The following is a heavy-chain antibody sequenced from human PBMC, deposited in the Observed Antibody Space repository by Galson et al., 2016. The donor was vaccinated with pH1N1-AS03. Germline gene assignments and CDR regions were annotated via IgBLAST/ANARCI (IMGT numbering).Heavy chain of an antibody. J-gene: IGHJ4*02. CDR3: ARGPVLYSNSWFPPPDY. CDR2: ISGNGYST. D-gene: IGHD6-6*01. V-gene: IGHV3-64*01. CDR1: GFTFSSYA. Sequence: SLRLSCAASGFTFSSYAMHWVRQAPGKGLEYVSAISGNGYSTYYANSVKGRFTISKDNSKSTLFLQMGSLRPEDRAVYYCARGPVLYSNSWFPPPDYWGQGTLVTVSS.